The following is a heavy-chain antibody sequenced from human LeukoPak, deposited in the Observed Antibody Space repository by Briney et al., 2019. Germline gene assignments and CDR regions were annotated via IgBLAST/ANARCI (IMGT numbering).Heavy chain of an antibody. J-gene: IGHJ6*02. V-gene: IGHV1-18*01. CDR2: ISGYNGNT. CDR3: ARGPFMVRGGGLDV. D-gene: IGHD3-10*01. CDR1: GYTFTSYG. Sequence: ASVKVSCKASGYTFTSYGISWVRQAPGQGLEWMGWISGYNGNTNYPQKFQGRVTMTTDTSTSTAYMELRSLRSDDTAVYYCARGPFMVRGGGLDVWGQGTTLTVSS.